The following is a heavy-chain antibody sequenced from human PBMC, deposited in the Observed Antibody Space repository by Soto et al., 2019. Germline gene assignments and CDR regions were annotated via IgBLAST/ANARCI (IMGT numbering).Heavy chain of an antibody. V-gene: IGHV4-39*01. CDR3: ARQATTSWSY. J-gene: IGHJ4*01. CDR2: IYYTGDT. CDR1: GDSISIHDYY. Sequence: SETLSLTCTVSGDSISIHDYYWGWIRQPPGKGLEWIGSIYYTGDTYYSPSLKSRVAISLDASMNQFSLRLASVSVADTAMYYCARQATTSWSYWGQGTLVTV. D-gene: IGHD6-13*01.